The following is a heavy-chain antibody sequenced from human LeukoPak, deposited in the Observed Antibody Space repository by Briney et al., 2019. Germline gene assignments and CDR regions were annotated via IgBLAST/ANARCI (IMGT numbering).Heavy chain of an antibody. V-gene: IGHV3-23*01. J-gene: IGHJ4*02. CDR1: GFTFSIYA. CDR3: AKEDNCGGDCGPDY. CDR2: ISGSGGGT. Sequence: GGSLRLSCAASGFTFSIYAMSWVRQAPGKGLEWVPGISGSGGGTFYTDSVKGRFTISRDNSENTLYLQMNSLRAEDTALYYCAKEDNCGGDCGPDYWGQGTLVTVSS. D-gene: IGHD2-21*02.